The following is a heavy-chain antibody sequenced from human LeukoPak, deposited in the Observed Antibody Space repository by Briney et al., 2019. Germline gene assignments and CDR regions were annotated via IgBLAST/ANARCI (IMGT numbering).Heavy chain of an antibody. D-gene: IGHD1-1*01. CDR1: GGSISSSSYY. V-gene: IGHV4-61*01. CDR2: IYYSGST. CDR3: ARGGPTTGTDY. J-gene: IGHJ4*02. Sequence: PSETLSLTCTVSGGSISSSSYYWSWIRQPPGKGLEWIGYIYYSGSTNYNPSLKSRVTISVDTSKNQFSLKLSSVTAADTAVYYCARGGPTTGTDYWGQGTLVTVSS.